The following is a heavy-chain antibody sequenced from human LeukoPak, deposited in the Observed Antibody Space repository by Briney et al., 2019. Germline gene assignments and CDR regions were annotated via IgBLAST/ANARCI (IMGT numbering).Heavy chain of an antibody. CDR2: INTNTGNP. CDR1: GYTFTSYA. CDR3: ARDNRLLWFGESAGDAFDI. D-gene: IGHD3-10*01. J-gene: IGHJ3*02. V-gene: IGHV7-4-1*02. Sequence: GASVKVSCKASGYTFTSYAMNWVRQAPGQGLEWMGWINTNTGNPTYAQGFTGRFVFSLDTSVSTAYLQISSLKAEDTAVYYCARDNRLLWFGESAGDAFDIWGQGTMVTVSS.